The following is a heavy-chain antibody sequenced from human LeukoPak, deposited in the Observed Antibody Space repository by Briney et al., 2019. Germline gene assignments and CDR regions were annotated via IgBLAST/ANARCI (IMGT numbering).Heavy chain of an antibody. V-gene: IGHV3-53*05. CDR2: IYSGGST. J-gene: IGHJ3*02. D-gene: IGHD3-22*01. Sequence: GGSLRLSCAASGFTVSSNYMSWVRQAPGKGLEWVSVIYSGGSTYYADSVKGRFTISRDNSKNTLYLQMNSLRAEDTAVYYCRYYDSSGYGDAFDIWGQGTMVTVSS. CDR3: RYYDSSGYGDAFDI. CDR1: GFTVSSNY.